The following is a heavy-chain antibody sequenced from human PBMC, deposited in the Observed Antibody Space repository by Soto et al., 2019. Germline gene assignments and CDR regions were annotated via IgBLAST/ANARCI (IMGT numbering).Heavy chain of an antibody. CDR2: ISSGSRTI. CDR1: GFTFSSYE. D-gene: IGHD5-12*01. CDR3: ARDRGYSAYGAGNDALDI. J-gene: IGHJ3*02. Sequence: GGSLRLSCAASGFTFSSYEMNWVRQAPGKGLEWVPYISSGSRTIYYADSVKGRFTIARDNAKNPLYLQMNSLRAEDTALYYCARDRGYSAYGAGNDALDIWGQGTMVTVS. V-gene: IGHV3-48*03.